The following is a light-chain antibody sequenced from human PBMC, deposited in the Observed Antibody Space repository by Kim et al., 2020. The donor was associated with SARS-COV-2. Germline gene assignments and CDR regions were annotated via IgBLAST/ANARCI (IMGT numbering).Light chain of an antibody. CDR2: INGDGRN. V-gene: IGLV4-69*01. CDR3: QTWGTGIPV. Sequence: VKITGTLRSGKSSYGSEGQQEEPEKGPGYLMKINGDGRNSKGDGIPDRCSGASSGAERYLTISSLQSEDEADDYCQTWGTGIPVFGGGTQLTVL. J-gene: IGLJ3*02. CDR1: SGKSSYG.